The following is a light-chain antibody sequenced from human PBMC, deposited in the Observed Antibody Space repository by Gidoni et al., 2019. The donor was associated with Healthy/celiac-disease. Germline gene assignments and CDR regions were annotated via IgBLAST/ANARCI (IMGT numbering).Light chain of an antibody. CDR2: WAS. Sequence: DIVMTQSPDYLAVSLGERATINCKSRQSVLYSSNNKNYLAWYQQKPGQPPKLLIYWASTRESGVPVRFIGSGSGTDFTLTISSLQAEDVAVYYCQQYYSTPYTFGQGTKLEIK. J-gene: IGKJ2*01. V-gene: IGKV4-1*01. CDR3: QQYYSTPYT. CDR1: QSVLYSSNNKNY.